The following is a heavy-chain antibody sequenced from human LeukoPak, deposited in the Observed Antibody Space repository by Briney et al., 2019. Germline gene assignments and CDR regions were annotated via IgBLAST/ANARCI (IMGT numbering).Heavy chain of an antibody. CDR1: GFTFRNYV. CDR2: TSSDLNVK. D-gene: IGHD3-10*01. CDR3: AREGYYGSGSPPSLYFGY. Sequence: GGSLRLSCAASGFTFRNYVIHWVRQAPGKGLEWVAVTSSDLNVKLYADSVKGRFTISGDNSRSTLYLQMNSLRPEDTAIYYCAREGYYGSGSPPSLYFGYWGQGTLVTVSS. J-gene: IGHJ4*02. V-gene: IGHV3-30-3*01.